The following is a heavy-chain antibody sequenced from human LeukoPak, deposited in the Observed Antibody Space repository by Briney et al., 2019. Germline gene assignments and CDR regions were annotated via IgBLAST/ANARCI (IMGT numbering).Heavy chain of an antibody. Sequence: ASVKVSCKASGYIFTIYGITWVRQAPGQGLEWMGWISSYNGNTNYAQNLRARVTMTTDTSTSTAYMELRSLRSDDTAIYYCARDGHSSSWPYYFDYWGQGTLVTVSS. CDR2: ISSYNGNT. J-gene: IGHJ4*02. CDR1: GYIFTIYG. V-gene: IGHV1-18*01. CDR3: ARDGHSSSWPYYFDY. D-gene: IGHD6-13*01.